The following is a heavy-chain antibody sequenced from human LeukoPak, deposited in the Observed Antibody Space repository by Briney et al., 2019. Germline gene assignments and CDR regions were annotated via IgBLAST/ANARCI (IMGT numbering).Heavy chain of an antibody. CDR2: IYSGGST. CDR1: GFTVSSNY. V-gene: IGHV3-66*01. J-gene: IGHJ6*02. D-gene: IGHD5-24*01. Sequence: PGGSLRLSCAASGFTVSSNYMSWVRQAPGKGLEWVSLIYSGGSTYYADSVKGRFTISRGNSKDTLYLQMNSLRAEDTAVYYCASRDKGYYYGMDVWGQGTTVTVSS. CDR3: ASRDKGYYYGMDV.